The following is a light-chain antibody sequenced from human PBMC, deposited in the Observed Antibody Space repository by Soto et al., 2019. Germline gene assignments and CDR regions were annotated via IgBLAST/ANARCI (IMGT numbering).Light chain of an antibody. Sequence: DIQMTQSPSSLSASVGDRVTITCRASQSISSYLNWYQQKPGKAPKLLIYAASSLQSGVPSRFSGSGSGTDFTLTISCLKPDDFPTYYCQQSYSTLWTFGQGTKVEIK. CDR2: AAS. V-gene: IGKV1-39*01. CDR1: QSISSY. J-gene: IGKJ1*01. CDR3: QQSYSTLWT.